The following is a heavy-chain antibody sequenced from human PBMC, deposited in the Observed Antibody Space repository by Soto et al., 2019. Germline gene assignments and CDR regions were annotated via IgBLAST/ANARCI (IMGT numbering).Heavy chain of an antibody. CDR1: AVTFTSYF. CDR3: ARDQVRFLEWLSNLYYYYGMDV. Sequence: ASVKVSCKAPAVTFTSYFMHWVRQAPGHGLEWIGVINPNGGSTNYAQKLQGRVTMTTDTSTSTAYMELRSLRSDDTAVYYCARDQVRFLEWLSNLYYYYGMDVWGQGTTVTVSS. V-gene: IGHV1-46*01. D-gene: IGHD3-3*01. J-gene: IGHJ6*02. CDR2: INPNGGST.